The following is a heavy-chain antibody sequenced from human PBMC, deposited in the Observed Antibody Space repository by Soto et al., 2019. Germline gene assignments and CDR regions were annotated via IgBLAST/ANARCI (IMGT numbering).Heavy chain of an antibody. CDR3: ARDRKGGMATTFDY. Sequence: SVKVSCKASGGTFSSYAISWVRQAPGQGLEWMGGIIPIFGTANYAQKFQGRVTITADESTSTAYMELSSLRSEDTAVYYCARDRKGGMATTFDYWGQGTLVTVSS. D-gene: IGHD5-12*01. CDR1: GGTFSSYA. V-gene: IGHV1-69*13. J-gene: IGHJ4*02. CDR2: IIPIFGTA.